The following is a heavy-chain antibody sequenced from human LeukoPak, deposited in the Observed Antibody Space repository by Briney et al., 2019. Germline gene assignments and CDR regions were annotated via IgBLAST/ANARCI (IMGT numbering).Heavy chain of an antibody. CDR3: ARDPNNIVVVVAASAARENWFDP. CDR2: IIPIFGTA. D-gene: IGHD2-15*01. Sequence: ASVKVSCKASGGTFSSYAISWVRQAPGQGLEWMGGIIPIFGTANYAQKFQGRVTITADKSTSTAYMELSSLRSEDTAVYYCARDPNNIVVVVAASAARENWFDPWGQGTLVTVSS. J-gene: IGHJ5*02. CDR1: GGTFSSYA. V-gene: IGHV1-69*06.